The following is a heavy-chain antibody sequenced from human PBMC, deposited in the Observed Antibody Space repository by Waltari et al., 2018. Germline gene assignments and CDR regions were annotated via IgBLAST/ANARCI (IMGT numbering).Heavy chain of an antibody. CDR1: GFTFSRSS. Sequence: EVQLVESGGGLVKPGGSLRLSCAASGFTFSRSSMNWVRKAPGKGLEWVSSISSSSSYIYYADSVKGRFTISRDNAKNSLYLQMNSLRAEDTAVYYCARPGGNYYYGMDVWGQGTTVTVSS. CDR3: ARPGGNYYYGMDV. CDR2: ISSSSSYI. D-gene: IGHD3-16*01. V-gene: IGHV3-21*01. J-gene: IGHJ6*02.